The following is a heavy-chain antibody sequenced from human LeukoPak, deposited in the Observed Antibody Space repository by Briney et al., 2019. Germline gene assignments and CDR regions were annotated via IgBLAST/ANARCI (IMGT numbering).Heavy chain of an antibody. CDR3: ARGLITMVRGVDY. D-gene: IGHD3-10*01. CDR2: ISSSSSYI. V-gene: IGHV3-21*01. CDR1: GFTFSSYS. J-gene: IGHJ4*02. Sequence: SGGSLRLSRAASGFTFSSYSMNWVRQAPGKGLEWVSSISSSSSYIYYADSVKGRFTISRDNAKNSLYLQMNSLRAEDTAVYYCARGLITMVRGVDYWGQGTLVTVSS.